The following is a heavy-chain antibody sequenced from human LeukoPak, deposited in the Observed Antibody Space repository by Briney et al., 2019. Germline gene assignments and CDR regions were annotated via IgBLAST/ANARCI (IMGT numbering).Heavy chain of an antibody. CDR2: ISGDGGST. CDR3: AKDRVGWPTWGFDR. Sequence: PGGSLRLSCAASGFTFDDYAMHWVRQAPGKGLEWVSLISGDGGSTYYADSMKGRFTISRDNSKNSLYLQMNSLRTEDTALYYCAKDRVGWPTWGFDRWGQGTLVTVSS. CDR1: GFTFDDYA. J-gene: IGHJ5*02. D-gene: IGHD2-15*01. V-gene: IGHV3-43*02.